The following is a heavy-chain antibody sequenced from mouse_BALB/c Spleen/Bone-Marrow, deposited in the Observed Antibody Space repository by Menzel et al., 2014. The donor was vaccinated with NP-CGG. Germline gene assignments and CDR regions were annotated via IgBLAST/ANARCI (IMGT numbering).Heavy chain of an antibody. V-gene: IGHV5-4*02. CDR1: GFTFRDYY. CDR3: VRDGDYRYAWFSY. CDR2: ISDGGTYT. Sequence: EVQLVESGGGLVKPGGSLKLSCAASGFTFRDYYMYWVRQTPEKRLEWVATISDGGTYTYYSDSVKGRFTISRDKAKNGLYLQMTNLMAEDTAMYRCVRDGDYRYAWFSYWGQGTLVTVSA. D-gene: IGHD2-14*01. J-gene: IGHJ3*01.